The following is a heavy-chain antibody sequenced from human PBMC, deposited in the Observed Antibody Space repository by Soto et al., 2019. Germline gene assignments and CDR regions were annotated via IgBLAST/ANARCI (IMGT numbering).Heavy chain of an antibody. CDR2: IYYSANT. V-gene: IGHV4-39*01. D-gene: IGHD3-16*01. CDR3: ARLYYDFVWGTYPDY. J-gene: IGHJ4*02. CDR1: GGSISSYY. Sequence: PSETLSLTCSVSGGSISSYYWGWIRQPPGKRLEWIGSIYYSANTNHNPSLKSRVTISVDTSKNQFSLKLSSVTAADTAVYYCARLYYDFVWGTYPDYWGQGTLVTVSS.